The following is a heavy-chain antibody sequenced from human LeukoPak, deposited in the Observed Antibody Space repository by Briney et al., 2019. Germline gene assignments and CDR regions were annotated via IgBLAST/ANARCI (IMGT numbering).Heavy chain of an antibody. D-gene: IGHD3-16*02. Sequence: SETLSLTCAVYGGSFSGYYWSWIRQPPGKGLEWIGEINHSGSTNYNPSLKSRVTISVDTSKNQFSLKLSSVTAADTAVYYCARGAYDYVWGSYRYLHFDYWGQGTLVTVSS. V-gene: IGHV4-34*01. CDR3: ARGAYDYVWGSYRYLHFDY. CDR1: GGSFSGYY. CDR2: INHSGST. J-gene: IGHJ4*02.